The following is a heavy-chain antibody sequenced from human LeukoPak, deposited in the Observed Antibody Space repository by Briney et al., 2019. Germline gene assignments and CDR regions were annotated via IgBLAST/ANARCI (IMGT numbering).Heavy chain of an antibody. CDR3: AKGAGLTKDSKFDC. V-gene: IGHV3-23*01. D-gene: IGHD3-9*01. CDR1: GFTFSNYA. Sequence: PAGGSLRLSCAAPGFTFSNYAMSWVRQAPGKGLEWVSGISGSGTGTYYAGSVKGRFTISRDNSKNTLYLQMNSLRAEDTAVYYCAKGAGLTKDSKFDCWGQGTLVTVSS. J-gene: IGHJ4*02. CDR2: ISGSGTGT.